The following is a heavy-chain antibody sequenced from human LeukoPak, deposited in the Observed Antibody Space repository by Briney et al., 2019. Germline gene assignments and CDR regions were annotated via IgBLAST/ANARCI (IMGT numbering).Heavy chain of an antibody. V-gene: IGHV3-30*02. CDR1: GFTFSSYG. Sequence: PGGSLRLSCAASGFTFSSYGMHWVRQAPGKGLEWVAFIRYDGSNKYYADSVKGRFTISRDNSKNTLYLQMNSLRAEDTAVYYCAKVFRPALIVGATRNYFDYWGQGTLVTVSS. CDR2: IRYDGSNK. D-gene: IGHD1-26*01. J-gene: IGHJ4*02. CDR3: AKVFRPALIVGATRNYFDY.